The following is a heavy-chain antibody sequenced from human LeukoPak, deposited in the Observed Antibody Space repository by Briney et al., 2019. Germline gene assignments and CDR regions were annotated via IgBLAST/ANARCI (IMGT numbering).Heavy chain of an antibody. D-gene: IGHD4-23*01. V-gene: IGHV3-53*01. Sequence: GGSLRLPCAASGFTVISTYVSWVRQAPGKGLEWVSIIYSGGATYYAASVKGRFTISRDNSKNTLYLQMNSLRAEDTAVYYCATFYGGNSRGAFDIWGQGTMVTVSS. J-gene: IGHJ3*02. CDR1: GFTVISTY. CDR2: IYSGGAT. CDR3: ATFYGGNSRGAFDI.